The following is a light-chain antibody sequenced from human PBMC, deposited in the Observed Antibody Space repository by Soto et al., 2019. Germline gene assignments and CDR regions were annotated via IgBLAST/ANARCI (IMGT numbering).Light chain of an antibody. CDR2: DAS. V-gene: IGKV3-15*01. Sequence: EVVLTQSPDNLSLSQGETATLACRSSQSVDRYVAWYQHQPGQAPRLLIYDASARATGVAARFSGSGAGTEFPLTISSLQSEDFAIYYCHQYNKWPRTFGQGTKVDI. CDR3: HQYNKWPRT. CDR1: QSVDRY. J-gene: IGKJ1*01.